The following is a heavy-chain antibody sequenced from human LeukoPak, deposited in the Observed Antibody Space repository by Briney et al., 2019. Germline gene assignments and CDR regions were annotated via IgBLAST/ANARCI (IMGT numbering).Heavy chain of an antibody. CDR3: ARQYSFGSDY. V-gene: IGHV4-39*01. J-gene: IGHJ4*02. D-gene: IGHD5-18*01. Sequence: SETLSLTCTVSGASISSSSYYWAWIRQPPGKGLEWVGSIYYSGSTYYNPSLKSRVTISVDTSKNQFSPKLSSVTAADTAVHYCARQYSFGSDYWGQGTLATVSS. CDR1: GASISSSSYY. CDR2: IYYSGST.